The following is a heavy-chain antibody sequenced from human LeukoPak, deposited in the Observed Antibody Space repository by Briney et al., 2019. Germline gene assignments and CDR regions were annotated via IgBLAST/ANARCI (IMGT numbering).Heavy chain of an antibody. CDR2: FDPEDGET. Sequence: GASVKVSCKVSGYTLTELSMHWVRQAPGKGLEWMGGFDPEDGETIYAQKFQGRVTMTEDTSTDTAYMELSSLRSEDTAVYYCATAPPTIFGVVSYYYGMDVWGQGTTVTVPS. J-gene: IGHJ6*02. CDR3: ATAPPTIFGVVSYYYGMDV. CDR1: GYTLTELS. D-gene: IGHD3-3*01. V-gene: IGHV1-24*01.